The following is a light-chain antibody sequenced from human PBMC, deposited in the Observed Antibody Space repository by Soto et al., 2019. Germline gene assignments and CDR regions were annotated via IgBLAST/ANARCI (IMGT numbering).Light chain of an antibody. J-gene: IGKJ1*01. CDR1: QSVLYSVNNKNY. V-gene: IGKV4-1*01. CDR3: QQYTSTPWP. Sequence: IGMTQSPDSLAVSLGERATINCKSSQSVLYSVNNKNYLAWFRQRPGQPPKLLIYWATLRESGVHDRFSGSRKGTDFTLLLSSMQADDVAVTCCQQYTSTPWPVGRWTKVEIQ. CDR2: WAT.